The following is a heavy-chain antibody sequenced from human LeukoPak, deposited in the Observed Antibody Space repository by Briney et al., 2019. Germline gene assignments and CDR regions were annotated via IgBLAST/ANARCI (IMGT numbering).Heavy chain of an antibody. D-gene: IGHD6-13*01. V-gene: IGHV1-46*01. Sequence: ASVKVSCKASGYTFTRYYMHWVRQAPGQGLEWMGIINPSGGNTNYAQKFQGRVTMTRDMSTSTVYMELSSLGSEDTAVYYCARVVRYSSSWARTLDPPLIYYMDVWGKGTTVTISS. CDR1: GYTFTRYY. CDR2: INPSGGNT. CDR3: ARVVRYSSSWARTLDPPLIYYMDV. J-gene: IGHJ6*03.